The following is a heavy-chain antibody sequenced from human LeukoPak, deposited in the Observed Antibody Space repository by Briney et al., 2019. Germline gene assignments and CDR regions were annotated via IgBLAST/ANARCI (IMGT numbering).Heavy chain of an antibody. CDR3: AKRNEINTIFRVVINFMDV. Sequence: PGGSLRLSCAASGFIVSSNYMSWVRRAPGKGLEWDSGISGGGITYYTDSVKGRFTISRDNSKNTLYLQMNSLRAEDTAIYYCAKRNEINTIFRVVINFMDVWGKGTTVTVSS. CDR2: ISGGGIT. CDR1: GFIVSSNY. J-gene: IGHJ6*03. D-gene: IGHD3-3*01. V-gene: IGHV3-53*01.